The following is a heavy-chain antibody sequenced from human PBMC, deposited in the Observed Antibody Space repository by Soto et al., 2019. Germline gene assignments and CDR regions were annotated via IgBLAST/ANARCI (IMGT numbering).Heavy chain of an antibody. CDR1: GYTFTNHD. V-gene: IGHV1-8*01. J-gene: IGHJ6*02. D-gene: IGHD3-3*01. Sequence: QVQLVQSGAEVKKPGASVKVSCKASGYTFTNHDINWVRQATGQGLEWMGWMNPNSGNTGYAQKFQDRVTMTRNTSITTAYMELSSLRSEDTAVYYCAREGVLWSAKTWSSYAMDVWGLGTTVTVSS. CDR3: AREGVLWSAKTWSSYAMDV. CDR2: MNPNSGNT.